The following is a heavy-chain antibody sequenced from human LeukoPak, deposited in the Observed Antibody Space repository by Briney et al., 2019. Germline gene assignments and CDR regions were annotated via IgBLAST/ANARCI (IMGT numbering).Heavy chain of an antibody. J-gene: IGHJ5*02. V-gene: IGHV4-59*11. Sequence: SETLSLTCTVSGDSISSHYWSWIRQPPGKGLEWFAYIYYSGSINYDPSLKSRVTISVDTSKNQFSLKLSSVTAADTAVYYCARVLFGFDPWGQGTLVTVSS. D-gene: IGHD2-15*01. CDR3: ARVLFGFDP. CDR1: GDSISSHY. CDR2: IYYSGSI.